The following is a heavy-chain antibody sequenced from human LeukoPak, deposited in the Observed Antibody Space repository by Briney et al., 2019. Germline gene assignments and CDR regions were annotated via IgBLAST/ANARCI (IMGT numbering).Heavy chain of an antibody. CDR2: ISGSGGST. J-gene: IGHJ4*02. D-gene: IGHD3-9*01. Sequence: GGSLRLSCAASGFTVSSNYMSWVRQAPGKGLEWVSGISGSGGSTYYADSVKGRFTISRDNSKNTLYLQMNSLRAEDTAVYYCAKDLVTGIGEFDYWGQGTTVTVSS. CDR1: GFTVSSNY. V-gene: IGHV3-23*01. CDR3: AKDLVTGIGEFDY.